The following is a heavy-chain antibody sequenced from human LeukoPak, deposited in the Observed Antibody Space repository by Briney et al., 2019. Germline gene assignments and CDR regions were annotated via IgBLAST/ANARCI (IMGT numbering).Heavy chain of an antibody. Sequence: SETLSLTCTVSGGSVSSYYWSWIRQPPGKGLEWIGYIYYSGSTNYNPSLKSRVTISVDTSKSQFSLKLSSVTAADTAVYYCARGQSRTTPGVYWGQGTLVTVSS. D-gene: IGHD4-11*01. CDR2: IYYSGST. CDR3: ARGQSRTTPGVY. CDR1: GGSVSSYY. V-gene: IGHV4-59*02. J-gene: IGHJ4*02.